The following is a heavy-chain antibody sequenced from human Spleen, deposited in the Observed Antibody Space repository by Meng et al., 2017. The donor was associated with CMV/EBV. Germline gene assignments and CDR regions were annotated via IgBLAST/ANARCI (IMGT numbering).Heavy chain of an antibody. J-gene: IGHJ4*02. D-gene: IGHD4-11*01. V-gene: IGHV1-69*05. CDR2: IIPIFGTA. CDR3: ARGYTDYSKGIDY. Sequence: KASGGTFSSYAISWVRQAPGQGLEWMGGIIPIFGTANYAQKFQGRVTITTDESTSTAYMELSSLRSEDTAVYYCARGYTDYSKGIDYWGQETLVTVSS. CDR1: GGTFSSYA.